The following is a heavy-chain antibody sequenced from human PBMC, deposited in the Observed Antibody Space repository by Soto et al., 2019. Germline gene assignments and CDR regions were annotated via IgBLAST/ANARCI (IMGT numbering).Heavy chain of an antibody. D-gene: IGHD4-17*01. J-gene: IGHJ5*02. Sequence: QVQLVESGGGVVQPGRSLRLSCAASGFTFSSYAMHWVRQAPGKGLEWVTVISYDGNNKYYADSVEGRFTISRDNSKNTLYLQMNSLRTEDTGVCYCARSQQTTVTSPLADPWGQGTLVTVSS. CDR1: GFTFSSYA. CDR2: ISYDGNNK. V-gene: IGHV3-30-3*01. CDR3: ARSQQTTVTSPLADP.